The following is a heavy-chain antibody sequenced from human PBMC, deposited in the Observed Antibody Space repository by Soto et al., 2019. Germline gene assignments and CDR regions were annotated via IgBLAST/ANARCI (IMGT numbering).Heavy chain of an antibody. D-gene: IGHD3-10*01. CDR1: GGAILSYY. CDR3: AASYYYGSGSYYHTFDY. CDR2: IYYSGST. V-gene: IGHV4-59*01. J-gene: IGHJ4*02. Sequence: SETLSLTCTVSGGAILSYYWSWIRPPPGKGLEWIGYIYYSGSTNYNPSLKSRVTISVDTSKNQFSLKLSSVTAADTAVYYCAASYYYGSGSYYHTFDYWGQGTLVTVSS.